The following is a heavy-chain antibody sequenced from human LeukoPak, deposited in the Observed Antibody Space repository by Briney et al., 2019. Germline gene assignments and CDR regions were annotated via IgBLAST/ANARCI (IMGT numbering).Heavy chain of an antibody. D-gene: IGHD6-25*01. CDR2: INPDGSEK. CDR3: VRDAASPDY. Sequence: GGSLRLSCAASGFTFNIHWMTWVRQAPGKGLERVAKINPDGSEKYYVDSVKGRFTISRDNTKNSVYVQMNSLRADDTAVYYCVRDAASPDYWGQGTLVTVSS. J-gene: IGHJ4*02. V-gene: IGHV3-7*01. CDR1: GFTFNIHW.